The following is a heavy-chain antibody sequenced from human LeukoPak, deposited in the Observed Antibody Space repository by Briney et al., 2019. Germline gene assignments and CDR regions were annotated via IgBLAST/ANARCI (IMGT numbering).Heavy chain of an antibody. V-gene: IGHV3-30-3*01. CDR1: GFTFSTYA. Sequence: GGSLRLSCAASGFTFSTYAMEWVRQAPGKGLEWVALISSDASNTYYADSVKGRFTISRDNSKNIVYLQMNSLRAEDTAVYYCARLYYDFWSVYYSDNGNIYMDVWGKGTTVTVSS. CDR2: ISSDASNT. J-gene: IGHJ6*03. D-gene: IGHD3-3*01. CDR3: ARLYYDFWSVYYSDNGNIYMDV.